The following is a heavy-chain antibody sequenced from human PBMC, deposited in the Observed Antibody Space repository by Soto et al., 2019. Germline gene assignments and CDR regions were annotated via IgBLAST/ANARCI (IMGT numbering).Heavy chain of an antibody. CDR1: GGSFSGYQ. CDR3: ARGLILWFGEFSRRGGYYYYMDV. D-gene: IGHD3-10*01. Sequence: QVQLQQWGAGLLKPSETLSLTCAVYGGSFSGYQWTWIRQTPGKRLEWIGEIKDSGNINYNPSLKSRVTILVDTPKKQISLKLSSGTAADTAVYYCARGLILWFGEFSRRGGYYYYMDVWGKGTTVTVSS. V-gene: IGHV4-34*01. CDR2: IKDSGNI. J-gene: IGHJ6*03.